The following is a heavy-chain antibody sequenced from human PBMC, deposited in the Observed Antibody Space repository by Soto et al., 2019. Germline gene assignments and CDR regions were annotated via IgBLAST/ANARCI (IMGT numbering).Heavy chain of an antibody. D-gene: IGHD3-3*01. CDR1: CYTFTSYG. CDR3: AGGYDFWSGYFY. V-gene: IGHV1-18*04. J-gene: IGHJ4*02. CDR2: ISAYNGNT. Sequence: SVKVSCRASCYTFTSYGISWVRQAPGQGLEWMGWISAYNGNTNYAQKLQGRVTMTTDTSTSTAYMELRSLRSDDTAVYYCAGGYDFWSGYFYWGQGTLVTVSS.